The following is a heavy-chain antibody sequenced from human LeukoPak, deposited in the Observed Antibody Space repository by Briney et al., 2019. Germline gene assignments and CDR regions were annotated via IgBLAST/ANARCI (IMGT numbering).Heavy chain of an antibody. Sequence: GGSLRLSCAASGFTFNNYYIHWVRQAPGKGLEWVSAISGSGGSTYYADSVKGRFTISRDNSKNTLYLQMNSLRAEDTAVYYCAKGRESWFDPWGQGTLVTVSS. V-gene: IGHV3-23*01. CDR3: AKGRESWFDP. J-gene: IGHJ5*02. CDR1: GFTFNNYY. CDR2: ISGSGGST.